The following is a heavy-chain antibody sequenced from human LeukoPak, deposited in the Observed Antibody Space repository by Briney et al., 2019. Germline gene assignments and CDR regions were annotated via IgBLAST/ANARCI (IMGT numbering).Heavy chain of an antibody. J-gene: IGHJ5*02. CDR1: GGSISSGGYS. D-gene: IGHD6-13*01. CDR3: AREKQQLDYNWFDP. V-gene: IGHV4-30-2*01. Sequence: SQTLSLTCAVSGGSISSGGYSWSWIRQPPGKGLEWIGYIYHSGSTYYNPSLKSRVTISVDRSKNQFSLKLSSVTAADTAVYYCAREKQQLDYNWFDPWGQGTLVTVSS. CDR2: IYHSGST.